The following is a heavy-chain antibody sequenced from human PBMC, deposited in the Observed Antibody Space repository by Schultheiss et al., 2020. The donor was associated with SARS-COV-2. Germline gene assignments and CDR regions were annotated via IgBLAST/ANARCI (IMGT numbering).Heavy chain of an antibody. J-gene: IGHJ4*02. CDR1: GFTVSSNY. CDR3: ARADDYGGNSLDH. V-gene: IGHV3-23*01. CDR2: ISGSGGST. D-gene: IGHD4-23*01. Sequence: GGSLRLSCAASGFTVSSNYMSWVRQAPGKGLEWVSAISGSGGSTYYADSVKGRSTISRDKSKSTLYLQMNSLRVEDTAIYYCARADDYGGNSLDHWGQGTLVTVSS.